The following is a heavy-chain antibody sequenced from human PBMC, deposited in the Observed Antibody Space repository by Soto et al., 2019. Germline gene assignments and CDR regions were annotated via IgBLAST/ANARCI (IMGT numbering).Heavy chain of an antibody. CDR1: GYTFTSYG. CDR2: ISAYNGNT. D-gene: IGHD3-22*01. CDR3: AVTEDYDSSGTYQAFDI. Sequence: ASVKVSCTASGYTFTSYGISWVRQAPGQGLEWMGWISAYNGNTNYAQKLQGRVTMTTDTSTSTAYMELRSLRSDDTAVYYCAVTEDYDSSGTYQAFDIWGQGTMVTVSS. V-gene: IGHV1-18*01. J-gene: IGHJ3*02.